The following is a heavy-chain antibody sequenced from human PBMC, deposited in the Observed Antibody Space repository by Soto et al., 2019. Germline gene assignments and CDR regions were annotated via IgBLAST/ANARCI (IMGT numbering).Heavy chain of an antibody. CDR1: GDSINSDDW. D-gene: IGHD2-2*01. J-gene: IGHJ5*02. CDR3: ARVSGDVVVVPTTIGYNWFDP. V-gene: IGHV4-4*02. CDR2: ISHRGST. Sequence: QLHLQESGPGLVKPSGTLSLTCAVSGDSINSDDWWCWVRQPPGKGLEWIGEISHRGSTNYNPSLKSRVTIAVEKSKTKFSLKLRSVTAADTAVYYCARVSGDVVVVPTTIGYNWFDPWGQGTRVSVSS.